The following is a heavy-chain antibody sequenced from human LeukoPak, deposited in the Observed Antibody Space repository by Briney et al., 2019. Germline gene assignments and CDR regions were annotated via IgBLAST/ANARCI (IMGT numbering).Heavy chain of an antibody. D-gene: IGHD3-10*01. Sequence: PSGTLSLTRAIYVGSFSGYYWSAIRQPPGKGLECVGEINHSGDTNCIPSLKSRVTISVDTSKNQFSLRLSSVTAADTAVYYCARRGFMDVWGQGTTVTVSS. V-gene: IGHV4-34*01. J-gene: IGHJ6*02. CDR1: VGSFSGYY. CDR2: INHSGDT. CDR3: ARRGFMDV.